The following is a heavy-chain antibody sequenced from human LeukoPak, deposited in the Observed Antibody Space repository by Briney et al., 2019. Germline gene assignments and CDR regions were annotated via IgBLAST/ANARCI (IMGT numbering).Heavy chain of an antibody. CDR2: IYTSGTT. CDR3: AREGWSSYCYYYMDV. J-gene: IGHJ6*03. V-gene: IGHV4-4*07. Sequence: PSETLSLTCTVSGGSISSYYWSWIRQPAGKGLEWIGRIYTSGTTNYNPSLKSRLTMSVDTSKNQFSLKLSSVTAADTAVYYCAREGWSSYCYYYMDVWGKGTTVTVSS. D-gene: IGHD1-26*01. CDR1: GGSISSYY.